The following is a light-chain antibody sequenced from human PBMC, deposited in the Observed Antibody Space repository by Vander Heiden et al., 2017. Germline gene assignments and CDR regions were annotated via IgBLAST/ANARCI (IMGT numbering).Light chain of an antibody. CDR1: QAINTY. J-gene: IGKJ5*01. Sequence: DVQLTQSPSFLSASVGDTVTITCRASQAINTYLAWYQQKPGKAPKLLISAASALYSGVPSRFSGSGSWTEFTLTISGLQPEDFATYFCQQLKSFPITFGQGTRLEIK. V-gene: IGKV1-9*01. CDR3: QQLKSFPIT. CDR2: AAS.